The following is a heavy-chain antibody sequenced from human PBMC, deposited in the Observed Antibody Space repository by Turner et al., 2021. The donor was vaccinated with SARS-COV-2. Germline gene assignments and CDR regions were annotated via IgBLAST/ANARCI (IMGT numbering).Heavy chain of an antibody. CDR3: ARGSTQGWYVHVFDD. D-gene: IGHD6-19*01. V-gene: IGHV4-39*01. Sequence: QLQLQESAPGLVNPSEPLSLPCLVPVGSFSSSSYYWGWIRPPPGKGLEWIGSTYYSGSTYYNPSLKSGVTISVDTSKNQFSLKLSSVTAADTGVCYCARGSTQGWYVHVFDDWGQGTMVTVSS. J-gene: IGHJ4*02. CDR2: TYYSGST. CDR1: VGSFSSSSYY.